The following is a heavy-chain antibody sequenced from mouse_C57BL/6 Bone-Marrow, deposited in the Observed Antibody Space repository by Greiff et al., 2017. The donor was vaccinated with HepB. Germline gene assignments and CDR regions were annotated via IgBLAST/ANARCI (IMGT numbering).Heavy chain of an antibody. D-gene: IGHD1-1*01. J-gene: IGHJ4*01. Sequence: EVQLQQSGPELVKPGASVTIPCKASGYTFTDYNMDWVKQSPGKSLERIGDINPNNGGTIYNQKFKGKATLTVDQSSSTAYMELRSLTSEDTAVYYCARWGYYGSSLQYYYAMDYWGQGTSVTVSS. CDR3: ARWGYYGSSLQYYYAMDY. CDR2: INPNNGGT. CDR1: GYTFTDYN. V-gene: IGHV1-18*01.